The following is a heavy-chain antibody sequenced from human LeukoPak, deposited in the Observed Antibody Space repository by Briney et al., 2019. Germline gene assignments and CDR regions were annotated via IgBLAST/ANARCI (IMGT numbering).Heavy chain of an antibody. CDR1: GGSFSGYY. CDR3: ARGRTDTMVRGVIITGPHYYYGMDV. CDR2: INHSGST. D-gene: IGHD3-10*01. J-gene: IGHJ6*02. V-gene: IGHV4-34*01. Sequence: SETLSLTCAVYGGSFSGYYWSWIRQPPGKGLEWIGEINHSGSTNYNPSLKSRVTISVDTSKNQFSLKLSSVTAADTAVYYCARGRTDTMVRGVIITGPHYYYGMDVWGQGTTVTVSS.